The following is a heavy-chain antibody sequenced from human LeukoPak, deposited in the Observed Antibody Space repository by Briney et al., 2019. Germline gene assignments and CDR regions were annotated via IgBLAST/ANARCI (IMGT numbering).Heavy chain of an antibody. CDR2: LDREGGDP. CDR3: AKEPESPHNWFDP. V-gene: IGHV1-24*01. J-gene: IGHJ5*02. CDR1: GLTGLELS. Sequence: ASVKVSCKLSGLTGLELSMHWVRQAPGKGLAWMGGLDREGGDPIYAQKFQGRVTITADKSTSTAYMELSSLRSEDTAVYYCAKEPESPHNWFDPWGQGTLVTVSS.